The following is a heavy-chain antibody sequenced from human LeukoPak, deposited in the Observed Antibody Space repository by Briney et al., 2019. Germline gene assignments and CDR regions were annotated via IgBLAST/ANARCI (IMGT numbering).Heavy chain of an antibody. CDR2: ISGTGGST. D-gene: IGHD2-8*01. J-gene: IGHJ4*02. Sequence: GGFLRLSCTASGFTFSNYAMSWVRQAPGKGLEWVSAISGTGGSTYYADSVKGRFTISRDNAKNSLYLQMNSLRAEDTAVYYCARDRRANDYGDYWGQGTLVTVSS. CDR1: GFTFSNYA. V-gene: IGHV3-23*01. CDR3: ARDRRANDYGDY.